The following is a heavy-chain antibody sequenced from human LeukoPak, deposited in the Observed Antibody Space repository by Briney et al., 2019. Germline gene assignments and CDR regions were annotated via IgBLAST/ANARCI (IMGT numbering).Heavy chain of an antibody. V-gene: IGHV3-15*01. J-gene: IGHJ4*02. Sequence: GGSLRLSCAASGFTFSNAWMSWVRQAPGKGLEWVGRIKSKTDGGTTDYAAPVKGRFTISRDDSKNTLYLQMNSLKTEDTAVYYCTISYCYDSSGYYYYFDYWGQGTLVTVSS. D-gene: IGHD3-22*01. CDR2: IKSKTDGGTT. CDR3: TISYCYDSSGYYYYFDY. CDR1: GFTFSNAW.